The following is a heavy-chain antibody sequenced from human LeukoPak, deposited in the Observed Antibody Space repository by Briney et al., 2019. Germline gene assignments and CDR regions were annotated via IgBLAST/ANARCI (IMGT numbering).Heavy chain of an antibody. CDR2: IYYSGST. Sequence: PSETLSLTCTVSGGSISSSSYYWGWIRQPPGKGLEWIGSIYYSGSTYYNPSLKSRVTISVDTSKNQFSLKLSSVTAADTAVYYCARGPPQTYYDGNGYYYFDYWGQGTLVTVSS. V-gene: IGHV4-39*01. CDR1: GGSISSSSYY. J-gene: IGHJ4*02. CDR3: ARGPPQTYYDGNGYYYFDY. D-gene: IGHD3-22*01.